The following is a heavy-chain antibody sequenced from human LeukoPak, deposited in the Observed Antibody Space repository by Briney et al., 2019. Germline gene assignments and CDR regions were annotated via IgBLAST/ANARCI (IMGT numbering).Heavy chain of an antibody. J-gene: IGHJ6*02. CDR3: ARATYGMDV. CDR1: GFTFSSYA. CDR2: ISSNGGST. Sequence: PGGSLRLSCAASGFTFSSYAMHWVRQASGKGLEYVSGISSNGGSTYYADSVKGRFTISRDNSKNTLYLQMNSLRAEDTAVYYCARATYGMDVWGQGTTVTVSS. V-gene: IGHV3-64*02.